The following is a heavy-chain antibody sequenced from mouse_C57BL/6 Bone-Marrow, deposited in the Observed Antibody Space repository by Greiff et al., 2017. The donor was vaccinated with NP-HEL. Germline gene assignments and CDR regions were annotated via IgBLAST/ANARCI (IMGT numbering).Heavy chain of an antibody. CDR3: ARGSYAWFAY. CDR1: GYTFTSYW. Sequence: QVHVKQPGAELVKPGASVKLSCKASGYTFTSYWMHWVKQRPGQGLEWIGMIHPNSGSTNYNEKFKSKATLTVDKSSSTAYMQLSSLTSEDSAVYYCARGSYAWFAYWGQGTLVTVSA. V-gene: IGHV1-64*01. CDR2: IHPNSGST. J-gene: IGHJ3*01. D-gene: IGHD2-12*01.